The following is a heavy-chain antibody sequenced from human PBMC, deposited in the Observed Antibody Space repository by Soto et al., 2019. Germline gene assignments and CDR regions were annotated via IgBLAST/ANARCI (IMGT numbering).Heavy chain of an antibody. D-gene: IGHD3-10*01. Sequence: ASVKVSCKASGYTFTSYDINWVRQATGQGLEWMGWMNPNSGNTGYAQKFQGRVTMTRNTSISTAYMELSSLRSEDTAVYYCAREKYGSGSYYRRQGFDPWGQGTLDIGSS. CDR1: GYTFTSYD. CDR3: AREKYGSGSYYRRQGFDP. V-gene: IGHV1-8*01. J-gene: IGHJ5*02. CDR2: MNPNSGNT.